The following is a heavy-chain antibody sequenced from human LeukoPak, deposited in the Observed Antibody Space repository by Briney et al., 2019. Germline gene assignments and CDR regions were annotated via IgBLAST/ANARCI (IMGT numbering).Heavy chain of an antibody. CDR1: GFTLSSYG. CDR2: IDTSGGVK. CDR3: ARARDWCLDY. Sequence: PGGSLRLSCAASGFTLSSYGMDWVRQAPGKGLEWVSFIDTSGGVKWYADSVKGRFTISRDKAKNSLYLQMNSLRDEDTVVYYCARARDWCLDYWGQGTVVTVST. D-gene: IGHD3/OR15-3a*01. J-gene: IGHJ4*02. V-gene: IGHV3-48*02.